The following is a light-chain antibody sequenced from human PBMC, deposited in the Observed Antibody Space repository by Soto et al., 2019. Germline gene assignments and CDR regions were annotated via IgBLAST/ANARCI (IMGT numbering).Light chain of an antibody. CDR1: QSVSSY. Sequence: EVVLTQSPGTLSLSPGERATLSCRASQSVSSYLAWYQQKSGQAPRLLIYDASNRATGIPARFSGSGSGTDFTLTISSLEAEDFAVYYCQQRRSWPRAFGQGTKV. CDR3: QQRRSWPRA. J-gene: IGKJ1*01. V-gene: IGKV3-11*01. CDR2: DAS.